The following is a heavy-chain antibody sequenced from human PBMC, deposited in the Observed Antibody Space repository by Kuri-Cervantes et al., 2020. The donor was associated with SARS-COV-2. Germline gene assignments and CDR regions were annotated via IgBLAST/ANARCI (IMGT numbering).Heavy chain of an antibody. CDR1: GYTFTRDG. CDR3: ARMGWGYYSGGSCHYYYDYMDV. V-gene: IGHV1-18*01. Sequence: ASVNVSCKASGYTFTRDGISWLRQAPGQGLEWMGWISDYNGNTNYARKLHGRVTLTTDTYTSTAYMELKGLRSEDTAVYYCARMGWGYYSGGSCHYYYDYMDVWGKGTTVTVSS. D-gene: IGHD2-15*01. J-gene: IGHJ6*03. CDR2: ISDYNGNT.